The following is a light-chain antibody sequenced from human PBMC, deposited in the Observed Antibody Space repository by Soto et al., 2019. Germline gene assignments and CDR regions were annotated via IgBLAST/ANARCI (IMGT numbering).Light chain of an antibody. Sequence: RKTVVNVSVSPRGGAPLTYRTSQSVSSSYLAWYQQKPGQAPRLLTYGASSRATGIPDRFSGSGSGTGFTLTISRLEPEDFAVYYCQQYGSVPRTFGQGTKVDIK. CDR3: QQYGSVPRT. J-gene: IGKJ1*01. CDR1: QSVSSSY. CDR2: GAS. V-gene: IGKV3-20*01.